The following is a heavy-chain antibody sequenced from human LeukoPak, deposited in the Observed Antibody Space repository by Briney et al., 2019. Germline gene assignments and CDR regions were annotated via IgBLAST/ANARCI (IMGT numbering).Heavy chain of an antibody. CDR1: GDSISTYY. D-gene: IGHD3-16*01. J-gene: IGHJ4*02. CDR3: AGRAINSVMFDY. CDR2: IHYSGST. Sequence: PETLSLTCTVPGDSISTYYWSWIRQPPGKGLEWIGYIHYSGSTNYNPSLRSRVTISVDTSKNQFSLKLSSATAADTAVYFCAGRAINSVMFDYWGQGTLVTVSS. V-gene: IGHV4-59*08.